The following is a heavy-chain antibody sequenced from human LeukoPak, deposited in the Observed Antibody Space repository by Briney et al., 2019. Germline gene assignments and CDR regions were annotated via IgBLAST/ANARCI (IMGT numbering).Heavy chain of an antibody. CDR1: GYSFTSYW. Sequence: GESLKISCKGSGYSFTSYWIGWVRQMPGKGLEWMGIIYPGDSDTSYSPSFQGQVTISAEKSISTAYLQWSSLKASDTAMYYCARRDYYYGMDVWGQGTTVTVSS. CDR2: IYPGDSDT. J-gene: IGHJ6*02. V-gene: IGHV5-51*01. CDR3: ARRDYYYGMDV.